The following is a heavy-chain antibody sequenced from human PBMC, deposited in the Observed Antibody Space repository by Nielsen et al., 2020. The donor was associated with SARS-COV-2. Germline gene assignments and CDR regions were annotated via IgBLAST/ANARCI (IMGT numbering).Heavy chain of an antibody. CDR3: ARGGAVGP. Sequence: GGSLRLSCAASGFTFSSYEMNWVRQAPGKRLEWVSYISSSGTTKYYADSVKGRFTISRDNAKNSLYLQMNSLRAEDTAVYYCARGGAVGPWGQGTLVTVSS. CDR2: ISSSGTTK. D-gene: IGHD2-15*01. CDR1: GFTFSSYE. V-gene: IGHV3-48*03. J-gene: IGHJ5*02.